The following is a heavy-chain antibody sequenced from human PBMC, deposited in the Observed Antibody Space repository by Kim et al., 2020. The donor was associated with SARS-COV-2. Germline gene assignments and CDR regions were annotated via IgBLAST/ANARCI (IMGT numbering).Heavy chain of an antibody. CDR3: AKAGR. Sequence: GGSLRLSCAGSGFTFSGSWMSWVRQAPGKGLEWVANINQDGSEKYYVDSVKGRFTISRDNAKNSLYLQMNNLRAEDTAVYYCAKAGRWGQGTLVTVSS. CDR2: INQDGSEK. CDR1: GFTFSGSW. V-gene: IGHV3-7*01. J-gene: IGHJ4*02.